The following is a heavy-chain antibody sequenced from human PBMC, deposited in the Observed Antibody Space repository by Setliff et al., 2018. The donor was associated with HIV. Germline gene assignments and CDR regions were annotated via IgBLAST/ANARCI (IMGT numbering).Heavy chain of an antibody. Sequence: SETLSLTCTVSGASITSGSFYWSWIRQPAGKGLEWIGRVYTSGTTNYNPSLKSRVTISVDTSKNQFSLKLSSVTAADTALYYCAGTRGYTYGYIDSWAQGTLVTVSS. CDR2: VYTSGTT. V-gene: IGHV4-61*02. J-gene: IGHJ4*02. CDR1: GASITSGSFY. CDR3: AGTRGYTYGYIDS. D-gene: IGHD5-18*01.